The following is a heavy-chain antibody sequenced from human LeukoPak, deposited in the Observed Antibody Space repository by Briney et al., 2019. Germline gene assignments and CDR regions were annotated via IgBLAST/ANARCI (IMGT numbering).Heavy chain of an antibody. Sequence: SETLSLTCTVSGDSVSSTTSYWTWIRQPPGQGLEYIGSIFYSGITFYNPSLKSRVTMSADTSKNQFSLKLNSVTAADTAVYFCARQLAGLFFNSWGQGTLVAVSS. J-gene: IGHJ4*02. V-gene: IGHV4-39*01. CDR3: ARQLAGLFFNS. CDR1: GDSVSSTTSY. D-gene: IGHD6-19*01. CDR2: IFYSGIT.